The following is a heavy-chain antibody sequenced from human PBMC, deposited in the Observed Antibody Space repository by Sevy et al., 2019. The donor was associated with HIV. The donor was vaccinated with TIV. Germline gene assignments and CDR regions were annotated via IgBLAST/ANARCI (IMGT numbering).Heavy chain of an antibody. CDR2: IYHSGNT. Sequence: SETLSLTCSVSGGSITSNNYYWGWIRQPPGKGLEWIGSIYHSGNTYYNPSLKGRVTVSVDTSRSHFSLKVTSVAASDTGVYFCASQPGYRSTYYGFSLSRTFDSWGPGTLVTVSS. CDR3: ASQPGYRSTYYGFSLSRTFDS. CDR1: GGSITSNNYY. V-gene: IGHV4-39*01. D-gene: IGHD6-19*01. J-gene: IGHJ4*02.